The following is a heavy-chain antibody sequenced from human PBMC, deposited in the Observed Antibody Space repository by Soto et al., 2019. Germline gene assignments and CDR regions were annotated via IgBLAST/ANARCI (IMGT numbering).Heavy chain of an antibody. CDR3: ARSGGLYYYYYGMDV. Sequence: GESLKISCKGSGYSFTSYWIGWVRQMPGKGLEWMGIIYPGDSDTRYSPSFQGRVTISADKSISTAYLQWSSLKASDTAMYYCARSGGLYYYYYGMDVWGQGTTVTVSS. J-gene: IGHJ6*02. CDR2: IYPGDSDT. CDR1: GYSFTSYW. V-gene: IGHV5-51*01. D-gene: IGHD2-15*01.